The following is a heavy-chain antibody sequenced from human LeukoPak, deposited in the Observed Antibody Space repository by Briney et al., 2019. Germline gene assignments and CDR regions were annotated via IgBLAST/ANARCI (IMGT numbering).Heavy chain of an antibody. CDR2: IYSKTCAT. J-gene: IGHJ3*02. Sequence: GASVKVSCKASGYTFTDNYLHWVRQPPAQGREGLGWIYSKTCATQNAQKFQDRVTMARDTSIHTPYVAVYSLNSDHTAVYYCARDAFGGNSFETWGQATIVSVSS. D-gene: IGHD3-10*01. CDR1: GYTFTDNY. CDR3: ARDAFGGNSFET. V-gene: IGHV1-2*02.